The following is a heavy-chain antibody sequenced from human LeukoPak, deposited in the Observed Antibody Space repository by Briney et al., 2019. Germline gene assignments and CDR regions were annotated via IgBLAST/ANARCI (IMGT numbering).Heavy chain of an antibody. Sequence: GASVKVSCKASGYTFTSYDINWVRQASGQGLEWMGWISGYNGNTNYAQKLQGRVTMTTDTSTSTAYMDLRSLRSDDTAVYYCARAGWLDTAMPLPGDYWGQGTLVIVSS. CDR2: ISGYNGNT. V-gene: IGHV1-18*01. CDR1: GYTFTSYD. CDR3: ARAGWLDTAMPLPGDY. D-gene: IGHD5-18*01. J-gene: IGHJ4*02.